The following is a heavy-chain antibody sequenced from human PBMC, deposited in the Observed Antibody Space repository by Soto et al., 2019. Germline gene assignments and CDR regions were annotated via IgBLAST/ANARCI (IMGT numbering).Heavy chain of an antibody. J-gene: IGHJ4*02. V-gene: IGHV2-5*01. CDR1: GFSLSGGEMG. CDR2: IYWNDDK. CDR3: AHIYDVWSGYRF. Sequence: QITLKESGPTLVKATQTVTLTCSFSGFSLSGGEMGVCWIRQPPGKALEWLALIYWNDDKRYSPSLKSRLTISKDTPKNQVVLTMTNMDPVDTATYYCAHIYDVWSGYRFWGQGILVTVSS. D-gene: IGHD3-3*01.